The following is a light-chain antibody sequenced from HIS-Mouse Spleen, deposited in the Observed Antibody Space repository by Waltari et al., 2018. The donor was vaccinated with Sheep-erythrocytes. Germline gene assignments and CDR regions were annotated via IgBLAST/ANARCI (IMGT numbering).Light chain of an antibody. CDR3: QAWDSSNAV. Sequence: SYELTQPPSVSVSPGQTASIPCSGDTLGDNYACWYQQKPGQSPVLVIYQDSKRPSGIPERFSGSNSGNTATLTISGTQAMDEADYYCQAWDSSNAVFGGGTKLTVL. CDR2: QDS. V-gene: IGLV3-1*01. CDR1: TLGDNY. J-gene: IGLJ2*01.